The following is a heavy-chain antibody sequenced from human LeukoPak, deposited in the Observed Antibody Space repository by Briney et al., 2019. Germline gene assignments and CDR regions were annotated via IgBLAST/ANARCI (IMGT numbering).Heavy chain of an antibody. CDR1: GCSISSYY. J-gene: IGHJ5*02. Sequence: SETPSPACTVAGCSISSYYWSWIPQPAGKGLEWIGSINPSGSSNYTPSLRSRVTVSVDTSKNQFSLNMSFVNAADTAVYYCAREGGGARWLDPWGQGTLVTVSS. D-gene: IGHD6-25*01. V-gene: IGHV4-4*07. CDR2: INPSGSS. CDR3: AREGGGARWLDP.